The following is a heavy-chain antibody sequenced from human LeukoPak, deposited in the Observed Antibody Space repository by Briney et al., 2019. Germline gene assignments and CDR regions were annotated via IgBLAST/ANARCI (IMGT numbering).Heavy chain of an antibody. CDR1: GYTFTSYA. J-gene: IGHJ4*02. D-gene: IGHD3-10*01. CDR2: INPNSGGT. CDR3: ARGVVRGDSFDY. V-gene: IGHV1-2*02. Sequence: ASVKVSCKASGYTFTSYAINWVRQAPGQGLEWMGWINPNSGGTNYAQKFQGRVTMTRDTSTSTVDMELSSLRSEDTAVYYCARGVVRGDSFDYWGQGTLVTVSS.